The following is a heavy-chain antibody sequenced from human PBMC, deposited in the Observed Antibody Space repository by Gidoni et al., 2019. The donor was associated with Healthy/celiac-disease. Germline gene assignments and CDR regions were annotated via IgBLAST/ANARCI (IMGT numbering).Heavy chain of an antibody. V-gene: IGHV3-9*01. D-gene: IGHD2-2*02. CDR1: GFTFDDYA. CDR2: ISWNSGSI. Sequence: EVQLVESGGGLVQTGRSLRLSCAASGFTFDDYAMHRVRQATGKGLEWVSGISWNSGSIGYADSVKGRFTIARDNAKNSLYLQMNSLRAEDTALYYCAKGKYPYYYYYGMDVWGQGTTVTVSS. CDR3: AKGKYPYYYYYGMDV. J-gene: IGHJ6*02.